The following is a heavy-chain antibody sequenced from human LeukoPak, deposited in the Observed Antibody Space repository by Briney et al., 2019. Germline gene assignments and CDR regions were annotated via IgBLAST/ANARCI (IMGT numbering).Heavy chain of an antibody. CDR1: GGSISSYY. Sequence: PSETLSLTCTVSGGSISSYYWSWIRQPAGKGLEWIGRIYTSGSTNYNPSLKSRVTMSVDTSKNQFSLRLRSVTAADTAVYYCARQIASAGTAGFDFWGQGALVTVSS. D-gene: IGHD6-13*01. CDR2: IYTSGST. CDR3: ARQIASAGTAGFDF. J-gene: IGHJ4*02. V-gene: IGHV4-4*07.